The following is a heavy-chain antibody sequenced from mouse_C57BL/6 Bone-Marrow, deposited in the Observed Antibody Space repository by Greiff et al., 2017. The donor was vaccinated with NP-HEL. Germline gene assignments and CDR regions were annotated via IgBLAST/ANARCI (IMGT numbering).Heavy chain of an antibody. J-gene: IGHJ1*03. Sequence: EVKLQESGAELVRPGASVKLSCTASGFNIKDYYMHWVKQRPEQGLEWIGRIDPEDGDTEYAPKFQGKATMTADTSSNTAYLQLSSLTSEDTAVYYCIYYYGSSSYWYFDVWGTGTTVTVSS. CDR2: IDPEDGDT. CDR1: GFNIKDYY. CDR3: IYYYGSSSYWYFDV. V-gene: IGHV14-1*01. D-gene: IGHD1-1*01.